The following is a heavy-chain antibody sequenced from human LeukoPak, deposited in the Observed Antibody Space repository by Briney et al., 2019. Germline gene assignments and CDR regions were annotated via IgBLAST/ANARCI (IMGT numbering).Heavy chain of an antibody. CDR1: GFTFDDYG. J-gene: IGHJ5*02. Sequence: PGGSLRLSCAASGFTFDDYGMSWVRQAPGKGLEWVSGINWNGGSTGYADSVKGRFTISRDNAKNSLYLQMNSLGAEDTALYYCARIGATMVRGVKVDWFDPWGQGTLVTVSS. CDR2: INWNGGST. V-gene: IGHV3-20*04. D-gene: IGHD3-10*01. CDR3: ARIGATMVRGVKVDWFDP.